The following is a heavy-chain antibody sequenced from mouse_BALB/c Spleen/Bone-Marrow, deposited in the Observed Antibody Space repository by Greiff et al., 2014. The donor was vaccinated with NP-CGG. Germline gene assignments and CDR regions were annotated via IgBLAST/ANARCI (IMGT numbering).Heavy chain of an antibody. J-gene: IGHJ4*01. CDR3: ASLTYYAMDY. CDR2: ISSGSSTI. V-gene: IGHV5-17*02. CDR1: GFTFSSFG. Sequence: EVQLVESGGGLVQPGGSRKLSCAASGFTFSSFGMHWVRQAPEKGLEWVAYISSGSSTIYYADTVMGRFTISRDNPKNTLFLQMTSLRSEDTAMYYCASLTYYAMDYWGQGTSVTVSS.